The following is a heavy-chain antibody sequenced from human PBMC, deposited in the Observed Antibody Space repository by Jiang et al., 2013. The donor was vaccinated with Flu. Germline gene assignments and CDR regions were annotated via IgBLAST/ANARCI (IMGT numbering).Heavy chain of an antibody. V-gene: IGHV5-51*03. CDR1: GYSFTSYW. CDR3: ARLLRDYDSSGYYLYFDY. J-gene: IGHJ4*02. Sequence: GAEVKKPGESLKISCKGSGYSFTSYWIGWVRQMPGKGLEWMGIIYPGDSDTRYSPSFQGQVTISADKSISTAYLQWSSLKASDTAMYYCARLLRDYDSSGYYLYFDYWGQGTLVTVSS. CDR2: IYPGDSDT. D-gene: IGHD3-22*01.